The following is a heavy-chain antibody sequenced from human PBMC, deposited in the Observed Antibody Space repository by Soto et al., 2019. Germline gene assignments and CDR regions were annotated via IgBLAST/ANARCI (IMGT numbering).Heavy chain of an antibody. J-gene: IGHJ5*02. CDR1: GFIFSDHA. CDR3: ARDAISMVRGTINWFDP. D-gene: IGHD3-10*01. CDR2: ISGNGIAT. Sequence: EVQLLESGGGLVQPGGSLRLSCEASGFIFSDHAMSWVRQAPGKGLEWVSAISGNGIATYYADSVKGRFTISRDNSKNTLYLQMNRLRADDTAVYYCARDAISMVRGTINWFDPWGQGTLVTVSS. V-gene: IGHV3-23*01.